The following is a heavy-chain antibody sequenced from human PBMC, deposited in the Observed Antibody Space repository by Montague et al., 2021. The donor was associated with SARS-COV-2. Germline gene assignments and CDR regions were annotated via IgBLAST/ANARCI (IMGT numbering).Heavy chain of an antibody. Sequence: TLSLTCTVSIRSISSGSYYWSWIRQPAGKGLEWIGRIYTSGSTNYNPSLKSRATISVDTSKNQFSLKLSSVTAADTAVYYCARDGYSSGWNGLHWFNPWGQGTLVPVSS. D-gene: IGHD6-25*01. CDR1: IRSISSGSYY. V-gene: IGHV4-61*02. CDR3: ARDGYSSGWNGLHWFNP. J-gene: IGHJ5*02. CDR2: IYTSGST.